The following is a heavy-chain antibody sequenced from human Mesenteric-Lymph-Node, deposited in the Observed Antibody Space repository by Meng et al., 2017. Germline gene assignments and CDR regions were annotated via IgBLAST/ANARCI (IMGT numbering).Heavy chain of an antibody. CDR2: INHSGST. Sequence: SETLSLTCAVYGGSFSGYYWSWIRQPPGKGLEWIGEINHSGSTNYNPSLKSRVTISVDTSKNQFSLKLSSVTAADTAVYYCAREMGVGGAFDIWGQGTMVTVSS. D-gene: IGHD3-16*01. V-gene: IGHV4-34*01. CDR3: AREMGVGGAFDI. CDR1: GGSFSGYY. J-gene: IGHJ3*02.